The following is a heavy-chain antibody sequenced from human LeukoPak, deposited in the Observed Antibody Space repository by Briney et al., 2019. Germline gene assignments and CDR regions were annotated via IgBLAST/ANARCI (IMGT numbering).Heavy chain of an antibody. CDR3: ARPPGTDAFDI. CDR2: IYSGGST. J-gene: IGHJ3*02. D-gene: IGHD1/OR15-1a*01. V-gene: IGHV3-66*04. Sequence: PGGSLRLSCAASGFTVSSNYMSWVRQAPGKGLEWVSVIYSGGSTYYADSVKGRFTISRDNSKNTLYLQMNSLRAEDTAVYYSARPPGTDAFDIWGQGTMVTVSS. CDR1: GFTVSSNY.